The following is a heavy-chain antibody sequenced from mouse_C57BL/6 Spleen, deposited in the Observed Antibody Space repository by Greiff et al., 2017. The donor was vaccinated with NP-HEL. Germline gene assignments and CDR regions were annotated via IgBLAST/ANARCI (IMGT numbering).Heavy chain of an antibody. CDR1: GYTFTDYN. CDR3: ARGGYGYDTVAY. Sequence: EVQLQQSGPELVKPGASVKMSCKASGYTFTDYNMHWVKQSHGKSLEWIGYINPNNGGTSYNQKFKGKATLTVNKSSSTAYMELRSLTSEDSAVYYCARGGYGYDTVAYWGQGTLVTVSA. V-gene: IGHV1-22*01. CDR2: INPNNGGT. D-gene: IGHD2-2*01. J-gene: IGHJ3*01.